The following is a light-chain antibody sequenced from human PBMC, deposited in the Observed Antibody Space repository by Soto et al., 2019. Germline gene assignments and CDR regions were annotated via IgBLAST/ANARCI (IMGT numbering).Light chain of an antibody. CDR3: SSYTSSSTYV. CDR2: DVS. V-gene: IGLV2-14*01. Sequence: QSALTQPASVSGSPGQSITIFCTVTSSDVGGYNYVSWYQQHPGKAPKLMIYDVSNRPSGVSNRFSGSKSGNTASLTISGLQAEDEADYYCSSYTSSSTYVFGTGTKVTVL. J-gene: IGLJ1*01. CDR1: SSDVGGYNY.